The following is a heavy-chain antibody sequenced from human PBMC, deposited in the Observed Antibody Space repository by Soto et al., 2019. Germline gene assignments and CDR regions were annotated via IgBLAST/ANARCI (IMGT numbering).Heavy chain of an antibody. CDR1: GFSLSTSGVG. V-gene: IGHV2-5*02. D-gene: IGHD4-17*01. Sequence: QITLKESGPTLVKPTQTLTLTCTFSGFSLSTSGVGVGWIRQPPGKALEWLALIYWDDDKRYSPSLKSRLTITKDNAKNQVVLTMTNMDPVDTATYYCAHVPGDYVSAYWGQGTLVTVSS. CDR2: IYWDDDK. J-gene: IGHJ4*02. CDR3: AHVPGDYVSAY.